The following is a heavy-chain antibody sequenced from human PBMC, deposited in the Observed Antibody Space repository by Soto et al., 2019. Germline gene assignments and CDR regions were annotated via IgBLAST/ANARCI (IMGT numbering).Heavy chain of an antibody. D-gene: IGHD3-16*01. CDR3: ARGGYYDNVWGKLSHYGLDV. J-gene: IGHJ6*02. Sequence: QVQLVQSASEVMKPGASVKVSCKASGYTFIRYGITWVRQAPGQRLEWMGWISPYNDQTIYAQKIQGRVTMTADTSTRTVYMQLRSLKSDATAVYYCARGGYYDNVWGKLSHYGLDVWGQGTSVTVSS. CDR1: GYTFIRYG. V-gene: IGHV1-18*01. CDR2: ISPYNDQT.